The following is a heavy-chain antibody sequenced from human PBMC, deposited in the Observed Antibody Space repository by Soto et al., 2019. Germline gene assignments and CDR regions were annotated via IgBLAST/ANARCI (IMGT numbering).Heavy chain of an antibody. CDR2: VYHSGGS. Sequence: SETLSLTCAVSGYSIRSGNYWGWIRQPPGKGLEWIGSVYHSGGSYYNPSLKSRVSISLDTSRNLVSLSLTSVTAADTAMYYCARARWYDGFNIWGQGTMVTVSS. D-gene: IGHD2-15*01. J-gene: IGHJ3*02. CDR3: ARARWYDGFNI. CDR1: GYSIRSGNY. V-gene: IGHV4-38-2*01.